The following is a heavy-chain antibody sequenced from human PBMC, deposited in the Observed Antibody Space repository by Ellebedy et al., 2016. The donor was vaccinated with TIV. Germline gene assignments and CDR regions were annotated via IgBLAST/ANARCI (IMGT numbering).Heavy chain of an antibody. CDR1: GFTFSDYY. V-gene: IGHV3-11*04. CDR3: ARVRGYCSSTSCSTYFDY. Sequence: GESLKISXAASGFTFSDYYMSWIRQAPGKGLEWVSYISSSGSTIYYADSVKGRFTISRDNAKNSLYLQMNSLRAEDTAVYYCARVRGYCSSTSCSTYFDYWGQGTLVAVSS. J-gene: IGHJ4*02. CDR2: ISSSGSTI. D-gene: IGHD2-2*02.